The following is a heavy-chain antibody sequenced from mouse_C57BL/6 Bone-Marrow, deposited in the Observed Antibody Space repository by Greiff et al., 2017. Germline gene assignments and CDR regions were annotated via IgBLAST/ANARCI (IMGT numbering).Heavy chain of an antibody. V-gene: IGHV1-55*01. Sequence: QVQLQQPGAELVKPGASVKMSCKASGYTFTSYWITWVKQRPGQGLEWIGDIYPGSGSTNYNEKFKSKATLTVDTSSSTAYMQLSSLTSEDSAVYYCARGIYYGNYDHWYFDVWGTGTTGTVSS. CDR1: GYTFTSYW. D-gene: IGHD2-1*01. J-gene: IGHJ1*03. CDR2: IYPGSGST. CDR3: ARGIYYGNYDHWYFDV.